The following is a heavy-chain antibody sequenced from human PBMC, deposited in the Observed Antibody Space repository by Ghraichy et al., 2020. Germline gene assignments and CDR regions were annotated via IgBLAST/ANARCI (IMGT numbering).Heavy chain of an antibody. CDR3: ARDRPHPPT. J-gene: IGHJ5*02. Sequence: GGSLRLSCAASGFTVSSSFMSWVRQAPGKGLEWVSVIYSTGNTYYADSVKGRFTISRDNSKNTVYLQMNSLRVEDTAVYYCARDRPHPPTWGQGTLVSVPP. CDR1: GFTVSSSF. V-gene: IGHV3-66*03. CDR2: IYSTGNT.